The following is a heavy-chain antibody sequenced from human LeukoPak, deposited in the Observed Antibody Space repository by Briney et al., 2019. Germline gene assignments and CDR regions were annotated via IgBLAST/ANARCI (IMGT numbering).Heavy chain of an antibody. J-gene: IGHJ3*02. CDR2: ISSSSSTI. V-gene: IGHV3-48*01. CDR3: ARSDYYDSSGRAAFDI. Sequence: GSLRLCCAAAGFTFSSYSMNWVRQAPGKGLEWVSYISSSSSTIYYADSVKGRFTTSRDKAKNSLYLQMNSLRAEDTAVYYCARSDYYDSSGRAAFDIWGQGTMVTVSS. D-gene: IGHD3-22*01. CDR1: GFTFSSYS.